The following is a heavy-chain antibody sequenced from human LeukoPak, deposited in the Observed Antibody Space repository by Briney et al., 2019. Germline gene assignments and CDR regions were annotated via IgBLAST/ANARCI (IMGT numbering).Heavy chain of an antibody. J-gene: IGHJ5*02. CDR2: ISAYNGNT. CDR1: GYTFTGYG. D-gene: IGHD6-19*01. CDR3: ARYQIAVQEFDP. V-gene: IGHV1-18*01. Sequence: ASVKVSCKASGYTFTGYGISWVRQAPGQGLEWMGWISAYNGNTNYAQKLQGRVTMTTDTSTSTAYMELRSLRSDDTAVYYCARYQIAVQEFDPWGQGTLVTVSS.